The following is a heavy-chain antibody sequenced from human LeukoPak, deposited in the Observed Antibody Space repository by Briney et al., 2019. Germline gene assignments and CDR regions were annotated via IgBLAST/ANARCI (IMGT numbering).Heavy chain of an antibody. J-gene: IGHJ4*02. Sequence: PSETLSLTCTVSGNSISSGDNYWSWIRQPAGKGLEWIGRIYTSGSTNYNPSLKSRVTISGDTSKNQFSLRLSSVTAADTAVYYCARATYSYDINGWVPFDYWGQGTLVTVSS. D-gene: IGHD3-22*01. CDR2: IYTSGST. CDR1: GNSISSGDNY. V-gene: IGHV4-61*02. CDR3: ARATYSYDINGWVPFDY.